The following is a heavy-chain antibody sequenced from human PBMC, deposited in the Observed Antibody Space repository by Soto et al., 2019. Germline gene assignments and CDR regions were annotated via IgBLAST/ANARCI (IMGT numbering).Heavy chain of an antibody. CDR1: GFKFSDYW. D-gene: IGHD3-16*02. V-gene: IGHV3-7*03. CDR2: IKHDTSEA. CDR3: ARDGLLFSGPYRPSRFDY. J-gene: IGHJ4*02. Sequence: DVQLVESGGGWVQPGRSLRLSCAASGFKFSDYWMSWVRQAPGKGLEWVGNIKHDTSEAHYADSVKGRFTITRDNIKNFLFLQMRDLRADDTASYYCARDGLLFSGPYRPSRFDYWGLGALVTGSS.